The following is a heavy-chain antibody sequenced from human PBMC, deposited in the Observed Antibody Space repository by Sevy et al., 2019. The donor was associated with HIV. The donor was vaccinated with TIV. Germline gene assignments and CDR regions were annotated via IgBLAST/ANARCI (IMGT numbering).Heavy chain of an antibody. J-gene: IGHJ6*02. CDR1: GFTFSSYA. CDR2: ISYDGSNK. CDR3: ARVAQQLVLFYGMDV. D-gene: IGHD6-13*01. V-gene: IGHV3-30-3*01. Sequence: GGSLRLSCAASGFTFSSYAMHWVRQAPGKGLEWVAVISYDGSNKYYADSMKGRFTISRDNSKNTLYLQMNSLRAEDTAVYYCARVAQQLVLFYGMDVWGQGTTVTVSS.